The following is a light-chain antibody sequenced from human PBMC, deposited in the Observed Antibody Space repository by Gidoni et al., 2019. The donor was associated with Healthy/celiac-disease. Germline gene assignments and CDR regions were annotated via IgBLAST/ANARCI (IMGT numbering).Light chain of an antibody. J-gene: IGKJ4*01. CDR1: QGFSSY. CDR2: DAS. CDR3: QQRSNWST. V-gene: IGKV3D-11*01. Sequence: EIVLTQSPATLSLSPGERATLSCRASQGFSSYLAWYQQKPGQAPRLLIYDASNRANGIPARFSGSGPGTDFTLTISSLEPEDFAVYYCQQRSNWSTFGGGTKVEIK.